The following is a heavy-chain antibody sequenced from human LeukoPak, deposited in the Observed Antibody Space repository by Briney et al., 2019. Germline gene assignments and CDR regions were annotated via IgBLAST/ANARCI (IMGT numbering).Heavy chain of an antibody. Sequence: PGGSLRLSCAASGFTFSSYWMSWVRQAPGKGLEWVANIKQDGSEKYYVDSVKGRFTISRDNAKNSLYLQMNSLRAEDTAVYYCASQRIFSGSYYLDFDYWGQGTLVTVSS. CDR3: ASQRIFSGSYYLDFDY. J-gene: IGHJ4*02. V-gene: IGHV3-7*01. CDR2: IKQDGSEK. CDR1: GFTFSSYW. D-gene: IGHD1-26*01.